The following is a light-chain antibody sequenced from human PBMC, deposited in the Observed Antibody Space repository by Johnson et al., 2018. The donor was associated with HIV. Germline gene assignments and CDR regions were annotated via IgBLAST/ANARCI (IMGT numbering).Light chain of an antibody. V-gene: IGLV1-51*02. J-gene: IGLJ1*01. CDR2: ENN. Sequence: QSVLTQPPSVSAAPGQMVSISCSGSSSNIGNNYVSWYQQLPGTAPKLLIYENNKRPSGIPDRFSGSKSGTSATLGITGLQTGDEADYYCGTWDSSLSAGPLYVFGTGTKVTVL. CDR1: SSNIGNNY. CDR3: GTWDSSLSAGPLYV.